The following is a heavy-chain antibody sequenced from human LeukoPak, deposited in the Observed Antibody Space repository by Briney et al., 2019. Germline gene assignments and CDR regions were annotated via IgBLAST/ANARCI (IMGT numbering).Heavy chain of an antibody. J-gene: IGHJ4*02. CDR1: GGSIRSYY. CDR3: ARLYCSGGSCYDY. D-gene: IGHD2-15*01. CDR2: IYYSGST. V-gene: IGHV4-59*08. Sequence: SETLSLTCTVSGGSIRSYYWSWIRQPPGKGLEWIGYIYYSGSTNYNPSLKSRVTISVDTSKNQFSLKLSSVTAADTAVYYCARLYCSGGSCYDYWGQGTLVTVSS.